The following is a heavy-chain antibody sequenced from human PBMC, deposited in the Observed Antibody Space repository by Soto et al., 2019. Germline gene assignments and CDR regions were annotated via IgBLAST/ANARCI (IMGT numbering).Heavy chain of an antibody. J-gene: IGHJ6*02. CDR2: ISYDGSNK. CDR3: AKDPRVSIVGATRSPDV. D-gene: IGHD1-26*01. Sequence: WGSLRLSCAASGFTFVSYGIHLFRHSPGKGLEWVAVISYDGSNKYYADSVKGRFTISRDNSKNTLYLQMNSLRAEDTAVYYCAKDPRVSIVGATRSPDVWGQGTTVTVSS. V-gene: IGHV3-30*18. CDR1: GFTFVSYG.